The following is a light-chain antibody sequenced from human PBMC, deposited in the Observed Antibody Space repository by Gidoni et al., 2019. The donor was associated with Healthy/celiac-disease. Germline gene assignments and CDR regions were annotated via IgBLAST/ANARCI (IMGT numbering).Light chain of an antibody. V-gene: IGKV3-20*01. Sequence: DIVLTQSPGTLSLSPGERATLSCRASQSFSSSYLAWYQQKPRQAPRLLISGASSRATGLPDRISGSGSGTDFTHTIIRLEQEDFAVYYCQQYGSSRFTFGPGTKVDIK. CDR3: QQYGSSRFT. J-gene: IGKJ3*01. CDR1: QSFSSSY. CDR2: GAS.